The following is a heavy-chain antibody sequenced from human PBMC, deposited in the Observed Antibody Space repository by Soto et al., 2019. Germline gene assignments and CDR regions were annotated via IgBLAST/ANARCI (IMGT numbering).Heavy chain of an antibody. D-gene: IGHD1-26*01. Sequence: EVQLVESGGGLIQPGGSLRLSCAASGFPVTTNYIDWVRQAPGLGLEWVSVTHTDGATYYADSVQGRFTVSRDISKNTLDLQMDSLTVEDTAVYFCAKEKRDGRNSRDAFDVWGQGTVVTVSS. CDR1: GFPVTTNY. CDR3: AKEKRDGRNSRDAFDV. V-gene: IGHV3-53*01. CDR2: THTDGAT. J-gene: IGHJ3*01.